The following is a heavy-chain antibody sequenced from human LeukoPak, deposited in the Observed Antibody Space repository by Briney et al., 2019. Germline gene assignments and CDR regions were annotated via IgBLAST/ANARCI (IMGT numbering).Heavy chain of an antibody. V-gene: IGHV4-59*08. Sequence: SETLSLTCTVSGGSICEYYWSWIRQSPGKGLEWIAYIFYTGATKYNPSLVGRVTISVDSSKNQLSLKVRSVTAVDTAIYYCVRHPPRATVGWAFDIWGQGTMVTVSS. J-gene: IGHJ3*02. CDR2: IFYTGAT. CDR3: VRHPPRATVGWAFDI. CDR1: GGSICEYY. D-gene: IGHD1-26*01.